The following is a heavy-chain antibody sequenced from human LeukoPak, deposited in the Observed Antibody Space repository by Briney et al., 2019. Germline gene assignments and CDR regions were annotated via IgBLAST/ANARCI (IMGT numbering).Heavy chain of an antibody. J-gene: IGHJ3*02. CDR3: TRRLPGGEGELLFLGVDAFDI. CDR1: GGSISSSSYY. V-gene: IGHV4-39*07. CDR2: IYYSGST. D-gene: IGHD1-26*01. Sequence: SETLSLTCTVSGGSISSSSYYWGWIRQPPGKGLEWIGSIYYSGSTYYNPSLKSRVTISVDTSKNQFSLKLSSVTAEDTAVYYCTRRLPGGEGELLFLGVDAFDIWGQGTMVTVSS.